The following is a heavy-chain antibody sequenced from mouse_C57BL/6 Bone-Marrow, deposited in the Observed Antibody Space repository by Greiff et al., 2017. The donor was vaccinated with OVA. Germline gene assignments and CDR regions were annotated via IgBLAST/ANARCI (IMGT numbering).Heavy chain of an antibody. CDR3: ASYGSPSGFED. Sequence: QVQLKESGPGLVAPSQSLSITCTVSGFSLTSYAISWVRQPPGKGLEWLGVIWTGGGTPSTSALKSRMSISKDNTKSQVFLKMNSLQTDETARYDWASYGSPSGFEDGGQGTLGTVSA. V-gene: IGHV2-9-1*01. CDR2: IWTGGGT. CDR1: GFSLTSYA. D-gene: IGHD1-1*01. J-gene: IGHJ3*01.